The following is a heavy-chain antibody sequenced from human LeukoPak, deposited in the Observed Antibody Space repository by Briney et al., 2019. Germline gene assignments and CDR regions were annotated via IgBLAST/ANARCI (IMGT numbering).Heavy chain of an antibody. D-gene: IGHD2-15*01. Sequence: ASVKVSCKASGYTFTSYGISWVRQAPGQGLEWMGWISAYNGNTNYAQKLQGRVTMTTDTSTSTAYMELRSLRSDDTAVYYCARAPIVVVVAAFDYWGQGTLVTVSS. J-gene: IGHJ4*02. CDR3: ARAPIVVVVAAFDY. CDR2: ISAYNGNT. CDR1: GYTFTSYG. V-gene: IGHV1-18*01.